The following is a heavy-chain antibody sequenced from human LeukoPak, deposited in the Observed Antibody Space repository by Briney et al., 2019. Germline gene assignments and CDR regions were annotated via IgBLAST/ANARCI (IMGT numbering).Heavy chain of an antibody. Sequence: SETLSLTCTVSGGSISSGSYYWSWIRQPPGKGLEWIGEINHSGGTNYNPSLKSRVTISVDTSKNQFSLKLSSVTAADTAVYYCARTGRIAARPMDVWGKGTTVTVSS. J-gene: IGHJ6*04. V-gene: IGHV4-39*07. D-gene: IGHD6-6*01. CDR3: ARTGRIAARPMDV. CDR2: INHSGGT. CDR1: GGSISSGSYY.